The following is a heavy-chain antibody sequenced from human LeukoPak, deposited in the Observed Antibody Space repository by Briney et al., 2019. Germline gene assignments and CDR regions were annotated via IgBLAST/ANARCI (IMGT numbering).Heavy chain of an antibody. CDR1: GGSFSGYY. D-gene: IGHD2-15*01. Sequence: SETLSLTCAVYGGSFSGYYWSWIRQPPGKGLEWIGEINHSGSTNYNPSLKSRVTISVDTSKDQFSLKLSSVTAADTAVYYCARERYCSGGSCYSGNWLDPWGQGTLVTVSS. CDR2: INHSGST. J-gene: IGHJ5*02. V-gene: IGHV4-34*01. CDR3: ARERYCSGGSCYSGNWLDP.